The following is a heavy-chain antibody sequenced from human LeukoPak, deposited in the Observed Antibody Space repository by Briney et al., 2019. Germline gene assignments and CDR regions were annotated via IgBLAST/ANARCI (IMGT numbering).Heavy chain of an antibody. D-gene: IGHD1-26*01. Sequence: ASVKVSCKASGYTFTSYAMNWVRQAPGQGLEWMGWINTNTGNPTYAQGFTGRFVFSLDTSVSTAYLQISSLKAEDTAVYYCANSFEWELLRVGSNYAFDIWGQGTMVTVSS. CDR1: GYTFTSYA. V-gene: IGHV7-4-1*02. CDR2: INTNTGNP. CDR3: ANSFEWELLRVGSNYAFDI. J-gene: IGHJ3*02.